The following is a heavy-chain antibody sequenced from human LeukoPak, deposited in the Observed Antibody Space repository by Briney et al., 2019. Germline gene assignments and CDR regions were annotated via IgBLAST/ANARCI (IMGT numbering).Heavy chain of an antibody. J-gene: IGHJ4*02. D-gene: IGHD2-8*01. CDR2: ISYDGSNK. CDR3: ARDPTFNGGY. Sequence: AGGSLRLSCAASGFTFSSYAMHWVRQAPGKGLEWVAVISYDGSNKYYADSVKGRFTISRDNSKNTLYLQMNSLRAEDTAVYYCARDPTFNGGYWGQGTLVTVSS. V-gene: IGHV3-30*04. CDR1: GFTFSSYA.